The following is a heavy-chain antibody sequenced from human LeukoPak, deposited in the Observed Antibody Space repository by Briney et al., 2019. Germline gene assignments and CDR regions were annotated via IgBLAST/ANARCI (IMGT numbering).Heavy chain of an antibody. CDR3: ARWGLSYTIDY. Sequence: GGSLRLSCAASGFTFNTFEMNWVRQAPGKGLEWVSYISSSGSKTYYVDSVEGRFTISRDNAQNSLYLQMHSLRAEDTAVYSCARWGLSYTIDYWGQGTLVTVSS. CDR1: GFTFNTFE. D-gene: IGHD2-21*01. V-gene: IGHV3-48*03. CDR2: ISSSGSKT. J-gene: IGHJ4*02.